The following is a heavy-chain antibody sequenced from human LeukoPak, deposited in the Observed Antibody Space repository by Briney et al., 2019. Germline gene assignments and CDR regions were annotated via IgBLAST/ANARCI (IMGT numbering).Heavy chain of an antibody. D-gene: IGHD2-8*01. CDR3: AKDRDIVLMVYARRTTTFDY. CDR2: IRYDGSNK. Sequence: GGSLRLSCAASGFTFSSYGMHWVRQAPGKGLEWVAFIRYDGSNKYYADSVKGRFTISRDNSKNTLYLQMNSLRAEDTAVYYCAKDRDIVLMVYARRTTTFDYWGQGTLVTVSS. V-gene: IGHV3-30*02. J-gene: IGHJ4*02. CDR1: GFTFSSYG.